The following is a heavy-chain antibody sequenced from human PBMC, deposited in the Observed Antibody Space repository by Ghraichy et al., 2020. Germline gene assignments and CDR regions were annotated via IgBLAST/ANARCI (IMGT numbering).Heavy chain of an antibody. CDR3: ARGRRGYSYGLYYFDY. D-gene: IGHD5-18*01. Sequence: SQTLSLTCAVYGGSFSGYYWSWIRQPPGKGLEWNGEINHSGSTNYNPSLKSRVTISVDTSKNQFSLKLSSVTAADTAVYYCARGRRGYSYGLYYFDYWGQGTLVTVSS. CDR1: GGSFSGYY. V-gene: IGHV4-34*01. CDR2: INHSGST. J-gene: IGHJ4*02.